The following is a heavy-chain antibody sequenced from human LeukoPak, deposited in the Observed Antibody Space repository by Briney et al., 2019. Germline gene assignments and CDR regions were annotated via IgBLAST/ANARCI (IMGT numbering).Heavy chain of an antibody. CDR2: IIPIFGTA. Sequence: SXKVSCKASGGTFISYAISWVLQAPGQGLEWMGRIIPIFGTANYAQKFQGRVTITTDESTSTAYMELSSLRSEDTAVYYCARIGIPGIAAAGTEYFDYWGQGTLVTVSS. D-gene: IGHD6-13*01. CDR3: ARIGIPGIAAAGTEYFDY. J-gene: IGHJ4*02. CDR1: GGTFISYA. V-gene: IGHV1-69*05.